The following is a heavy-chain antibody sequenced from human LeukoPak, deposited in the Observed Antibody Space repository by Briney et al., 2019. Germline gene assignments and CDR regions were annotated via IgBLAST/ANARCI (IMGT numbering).Heavy chain of an antibody. CDR2: IYVGGDI. J-gene: IGHJ3*02. Sequence: PGGSLRLSCAALGFTVSRTYMRWVRQAPGKGLKWVSVIYVGGDIYYADSVRGRFAISRDNSKNTVYLQMNGLRGEDTAVYYCARYPCGTGTGFDIWGQGTMVTVS. V-gene: IGHV3-66*01. D-gene: IGHD3/OR15-3a*01. CDR1: GFTVSRTY. CDR3: ARYPCGTGTGFDI.